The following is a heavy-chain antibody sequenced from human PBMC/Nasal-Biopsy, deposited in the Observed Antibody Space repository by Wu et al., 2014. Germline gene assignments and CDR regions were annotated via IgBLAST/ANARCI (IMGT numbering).Heavy chain of an antibody. D-gene: IGHD3-3*01. CDR2: ISPNNGNV. CDR1: GYTFTSLG. CDR3: ATPYYEVWTGYYPPAFDY. J-gene: IGHJ4*02. V-gene: IGHV1-18*01. Sequence: VKVSCKASGYTFTSLGINWVRQAPGQGLEWMGWISPNNGNVIYAQNIQGRVTMTTDPSTTTAYMELRSLRLDDTAVYYCATPYYEVWTGYYPPAFDYWGQGILVSVSS.